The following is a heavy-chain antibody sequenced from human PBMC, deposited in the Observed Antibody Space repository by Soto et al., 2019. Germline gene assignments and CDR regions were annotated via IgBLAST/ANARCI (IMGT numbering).Heavy chain of an antibody. V-gene: IGHV1-46*03. CDR2: INPSGGST. CDR1: GYTFTSYY. D-gene: IGHD6-13*01. Sequence: GASVKVSCKASGYTFTSYYLHWVRQAPGQGLEWMGIINPSGGSTSYAQKFQGRVTMTRDTSTSTVYLELSSLRSDDTAVYYCARSVAGAAAVRNWFDPWGQGTLVTVSS. CDR3: ARSVAGAAAVRNWFDP. J-gene: IGHJ5*02.